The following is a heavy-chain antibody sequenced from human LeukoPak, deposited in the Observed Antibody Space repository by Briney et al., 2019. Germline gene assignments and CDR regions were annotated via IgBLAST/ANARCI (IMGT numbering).Heavy chain of an antibody. CDR2: IWYDGSNK. J-gene: IGHJ3*02. D-gene: IGHD1-7*01. CDR3: AGTGTTVGAFAM. Sequence: GGSLSLSCAASGFTFSSYEMNWVSQAPGKGLEWVAVIWYDGSNKYYADSVKGRFTISRDNSKNTLYLQMNSLRAEDTAVYYCAGTGTTVGAFAMSGQGRMVTVSS. V-gene: IGHV3-33*08. CDR1: GFTFSSYE.